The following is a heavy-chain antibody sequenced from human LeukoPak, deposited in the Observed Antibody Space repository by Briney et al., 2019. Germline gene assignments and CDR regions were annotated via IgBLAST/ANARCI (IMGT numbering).Heavy chain of an antibody. Sequence: KPSETLSLTCTVSGRSISSYYWSWLRQPPGKGLEWIGYIYYSGSTNYNPSLKSRVTISVDTSKNQFSLKLSSVTAADTAVYYCARDVGNFNWFDPWGQGTLVTVSS. CDR2: IYYSGST. CDR3: ARDVGNFNWFDP. D-gene: IGHD4-23*01. J-gene: IGHJ5*02. V-gene: IGHV4-59*01. CDR1: GRSISSYY.